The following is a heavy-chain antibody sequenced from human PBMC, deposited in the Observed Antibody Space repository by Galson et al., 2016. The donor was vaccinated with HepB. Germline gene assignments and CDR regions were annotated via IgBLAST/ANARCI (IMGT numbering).Heavy chain of an antibody. CDR3: ARIQAYSGNYGGGFDY. CDR1: GFSLSTSGVS. J-gene: IGHJ4*01. D-gene: IGHD3-16*01. V-gene: IGHV2-70*01. CDR2: IAWDGDS. Sequence: PALVTPTQTLKLTCTFSGFSLSTSGVSVSWIRQPPGKALEWIALIAWDGDSYYNTSLETRLSITKETSKNEMILTMTDMASVDTDTYYCARIQAYSGNYGGGFDYWGQGALVTVSS.